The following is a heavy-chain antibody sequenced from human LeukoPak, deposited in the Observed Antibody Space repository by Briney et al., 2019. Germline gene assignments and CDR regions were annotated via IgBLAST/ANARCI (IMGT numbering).Heavy chain of an antibody. Sequence: SVKVSCKASGGTFSSYAISWVRQAPGQGLEWMGGIIPIFGTANYAQKLQGRVTITTDESTSTAYMELSSLRSEDTAVYYCARDSFYCSSTSCYGRYFDYWGQGTLVTVSS. CDR1: GGTFSSYA. CDR3: ARDSFYCSSTSCYGRYFDY. V-gene: IGHV1-69*05. CDR2: IIPIFGTA. D-gene: IGHD2-2*01. J-gene: IGHJ4*02.